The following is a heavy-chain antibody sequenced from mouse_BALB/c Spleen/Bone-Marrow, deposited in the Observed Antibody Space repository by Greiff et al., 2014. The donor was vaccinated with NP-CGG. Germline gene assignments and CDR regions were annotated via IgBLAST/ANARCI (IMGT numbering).Heavy chain of an antibody. CDR1: GFSLTNYG. D-gene: IGHD1-2*01. J-gene: IGHJ4*01. CDR3: ARITTATGAMDY. CDR2: IWADGST. Sequence: VMLVESGPGLVAPSQRLSITCTVSGFSLTNYGVHWVRQPPGKGLEWLGVIWADGSTNYNSALMSRLSISKDNSKSQVFFKMNSLQTDDTAMYYCARITTATGAMDYWGQGTSVTVSS. V-gene: IGHV2-9*02.